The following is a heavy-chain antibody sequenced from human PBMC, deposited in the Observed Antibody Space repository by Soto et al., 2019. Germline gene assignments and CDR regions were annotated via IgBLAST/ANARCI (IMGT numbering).Heavy chain of an antibody. Sequence: NPSETLALTCTVYGDSISSSTYFWGWVRQPPGKGLEWIGSIYYSGSTYYNPSLKSRVTISVDTSKNHFSLKLSSVTAADTAVYYCARHLGEGYFDYWGQGTLVTVSS. J-gene: IGHJ4*02. CDR1: GDSISSSTYF. V-gene: IGHV4-39*01. CDR3: ARHLGEGYFDY. CDR2: IYYSGST.